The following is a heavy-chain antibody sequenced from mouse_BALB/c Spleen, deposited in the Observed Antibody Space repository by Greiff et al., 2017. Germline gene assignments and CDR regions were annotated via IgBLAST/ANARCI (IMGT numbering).Heavy chain of an antibody. V-gene: IGHV5-9*03. Sequence: EVRGVESGGGLVKPGGSLKLSCAASGFTFSSYTMSWVRQTPEKRLEWVATISSGGGNTYYPDSVKGRFTISRDNAKNNLYLQMSSLRSEDTALYYCASGGSSPWFAYWGQGTLVTVSA. D-gene: IGHD1-1*01. J-gene: IGHJ3*01. CDR2: ISSGGGNT. CDR3: ASGGSSPWFAY. CDR1: GFTFSSYT.